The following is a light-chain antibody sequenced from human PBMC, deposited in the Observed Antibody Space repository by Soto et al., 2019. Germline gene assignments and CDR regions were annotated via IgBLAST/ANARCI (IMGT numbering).Light chain of an antibody. J-gene: IGLJ2*01. Sequence: QSVLTQPPSVSGAPGQRVTISCTGSSSNIGAGYDVHWYQQLPGTAPKLLIYGNSNRPSGVPDRFSGSKSGTSASLVITGLQAEDEADYHCQSYDSSLSGNVVFGGGTQLTVL. CDR2: GNS. V-gene: IGLV1-40*01. CDR1: SSNIGAGYD. CDR3: QSYDSSLSGNVV.